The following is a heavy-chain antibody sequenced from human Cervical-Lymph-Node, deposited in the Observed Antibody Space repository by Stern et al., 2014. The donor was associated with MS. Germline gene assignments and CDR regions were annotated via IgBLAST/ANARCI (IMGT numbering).Heavy chain of an antibody. V-gene: IGHV4-30-4*01. CDR1: GGSISRGAYY. CDR3: ASANCSSTSCPNWFDP. D-gene: IGHD2-2*01. Sequence: QVQLQESGPGLVQPSQTLSLTCTVSGGSISRGAYYWSWLRQPPGKGLEWIGYIYYSGSTYYNPSIKSRATISVDTSNKQFSLKLSSVTAADTAVYYCASANCSSTSCPNWFDPWGQGTLVTVSS. J-gene: IGHJ5*02. CDR2: IYYSGST.